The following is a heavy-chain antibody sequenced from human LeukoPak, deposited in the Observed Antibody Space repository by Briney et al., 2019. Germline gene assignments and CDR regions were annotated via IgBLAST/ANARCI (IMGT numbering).Heavy chain of an antibody. J-gene: IGHJ4*02. CDR1: GFTFDDHV. Sequence: GGSLRLSRAASGFTFDDHVMHWVRPAPGKGLEGVSSISGSGDRMGYADAVKGRFTISGDNAKNSLFLQMNSLRVEDTALYYCAKDLGGSATTVWGQGTLVTVSS. CDR3: AKDLGGSATTV. V-gene: IGHV3-9*01. CDR2: ISGSGDRM. D-gene: IGHD2-2*01.